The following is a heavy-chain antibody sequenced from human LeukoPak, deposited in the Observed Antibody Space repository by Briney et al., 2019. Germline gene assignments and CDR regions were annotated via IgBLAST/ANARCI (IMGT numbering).Heavy chain of an antibody. CDR1: GFTVSSNY. CDR3: ANGKETSMAQGY. V-gene: IGHV3-53*01. J-gene: IGHJ4*02. Sequence: GGSLRLSCAVSGFTVSSNYMTWVRQAPGKGLEWVSVIYSGGSIYYADSVKGRFTISRDISKNTVDLQLNSLRAEDTAVYYCANGKETSMAQGYWGQGTLVTVSS. CDR2: IYSGGSI. D-gene: IGHD5-18*01.